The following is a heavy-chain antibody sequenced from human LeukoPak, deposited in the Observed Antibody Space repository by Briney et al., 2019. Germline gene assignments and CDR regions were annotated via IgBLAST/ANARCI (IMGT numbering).Heavy chain of an antibody. CDR3: ARHGNWDPFDY. D-gene: IGHD7-27*01. Sequence: SETLSLTCTVSGDSINSSDYYWGWIRQPPGKGLEWIGTVYYTGSTYYKPSLKGRLTISVDRSKNHFSLKMNSVTAADTGVYYCARHGNWDPFDYWGQGILVTVSS. CDR2: VYYTGST. CDR1: GDSINSSDYY. J-gene: IGHJ4*02. V-gene: IGHV4-39*01.